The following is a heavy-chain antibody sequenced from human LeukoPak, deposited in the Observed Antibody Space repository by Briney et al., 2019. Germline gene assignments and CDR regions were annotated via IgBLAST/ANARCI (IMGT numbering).Heavy chain of an antibody. V-gene: IGHV4-59*08. Sequence: SETLSLTCTVSGGSISSYYWSWIRRPPGKGLEWIGYIYYSGSTNYNPSLKSRVTISVDTSKNQFSLKLSSVTAADTAVYYCARSEVELYGMDVWGQRTTVTVSS. CDR2: IYYSGST. CDR1: GGSISSYY. CDR3: ARSEVELYGMDV. D-gene: IGHD3-10*01. J-gene: IGHJ6*02.